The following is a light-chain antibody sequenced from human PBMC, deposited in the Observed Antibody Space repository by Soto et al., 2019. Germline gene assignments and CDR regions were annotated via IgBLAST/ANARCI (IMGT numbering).Light chain of an antibody. CDR3: QQRSNWPPYT. CDR1: QSVSSH. CDR2: DAS. Sequence: EIVLTQSPATLSLSPGERATLSCRVIQSVSSHLAWYQQKPGQAPRLLIYDASNRATGIPARFSGSGSGTDFTLTISSLEPEDFAVYYCQQRSNWPPYTFGQGTKLEIK. V-gene: IGKV3-11*01. J-gene: IGKJ2*01.